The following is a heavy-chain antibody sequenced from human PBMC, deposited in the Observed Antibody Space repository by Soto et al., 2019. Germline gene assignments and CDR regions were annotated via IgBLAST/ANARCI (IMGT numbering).Heavy chain of an antibody. V-gene: IGHV1-69*01. CDR1: GGTFSSYA. CDR2: IIPIFGTA. CDR3: ARDSQPLSTAAVLFDY. J-gene: IGHJ4*02. D-gene: IGHD6-13*01. Sequence: VKVSCKASGGTFSSYAISWVRQAPGQGLEWMGGIIPIFGTANYAQKFQGRVTITADESTSTAYMELSSLRSEDTAVYYCARDSQPLSTAAVLFDYWGQGTLVTAPQ.